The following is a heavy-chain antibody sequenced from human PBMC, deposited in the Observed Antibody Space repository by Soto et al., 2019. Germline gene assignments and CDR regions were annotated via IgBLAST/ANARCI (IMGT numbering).Heavy chain of an antibody. CDR1: GASITYGAYS. Sequence: SLTCTVSGASITYGAYSWSWIRQTPGKGLEWIGYINQLETTFYNPSFESRLTLSIDRTKNQFSRNLKSMSAADRAVYFCARGGGFDSFDYWGQGILVTVSS. J-gene: IGHJ4*02. D-gene: IGHD3-10*01. CDR2: INQLETT. V-gene: IGHV4-30-2*01. CDR3: ARGGGFDSFDY.